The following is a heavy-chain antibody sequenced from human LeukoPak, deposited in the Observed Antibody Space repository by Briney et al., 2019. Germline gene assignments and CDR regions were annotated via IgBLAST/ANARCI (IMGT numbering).Heavy chain of an antibody. CDR3: AILTGDNDAFDI. CDR2: IYYSGST. J-gene: IGHJ3*02. V-gene: IGHV4-59*01. Sequence: PSETLSLTCTVSGGSISSYYWSWIRHPPGKGLEWIGYIYYSGSTNYNPSLKSRVTISVDTSKNQFSLKLSSVTAADTAVYYCAILTGDNDAFDIWGQGTMVTVSS. D-gene: IGHD7-27*01. CDR1: GGSISSYY.